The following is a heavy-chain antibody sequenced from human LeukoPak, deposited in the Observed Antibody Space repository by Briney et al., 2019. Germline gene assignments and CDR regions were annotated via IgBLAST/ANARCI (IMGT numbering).Heavy chain of an antibody. CDR1: GYTFSSYW. CDR2: IDTDGSIT. CDR3: TKDLTGNRDY. V-gene: IGHV3-74*01. D-gene: IGHD1-20*01. Sequence: SGGSLRLSCAASGYTFSSYWMHWVRQAPEKGLVWVSRIDTDGSITSYADSVKGRFTISRDNAKNTLYLQMNSLRAEDTAVYYCTKDLTGNRDYWGQRTLVTVSS. J-gene: IGHJ4*02.